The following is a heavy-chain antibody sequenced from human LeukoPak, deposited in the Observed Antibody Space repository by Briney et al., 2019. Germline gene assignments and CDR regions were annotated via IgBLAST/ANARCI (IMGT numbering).Heavy chain of an antibody. CDR2: ISVNNGGT. J-gene: IGHJ1*01. D-gene: IGHD2-2*01. V-gene: IGHV1-18*01. Sequence: ASVKVSCKASGYTFTTYSLAWVRQVPGQSLEGMGWISVNNGGTNYAQSFQDRVTLTRDTSTNTAYLELRSLRSDDTAIIYCATATQPRGYFLHWGQGTLVTVSS. CDR1: GYTFTTYS. CDR3: ATATQPRGYFLH.